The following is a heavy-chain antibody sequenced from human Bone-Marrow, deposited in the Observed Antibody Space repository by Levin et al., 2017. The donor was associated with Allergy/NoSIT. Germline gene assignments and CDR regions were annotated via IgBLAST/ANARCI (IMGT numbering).Heavy chain of an antibody. V-gene: IGHV3-9*01. Sequence: SLKISCAASGFTFDDYAMHWVRQAPGKGLEWVSGISWNSGSIGYADSVKGRFTISRDNAKNSLYLQMNSLRAEDTALYYCVKAPHSSGWNNYFDYWGQGTLVTVSS. CDR2: ISWNSGSI. CDR1: GFTFDDYA. CDR3: VKAPHSSGWNNYFDY. D-gene: IGHD6-19*01. J-gene: IGHJ4*02.